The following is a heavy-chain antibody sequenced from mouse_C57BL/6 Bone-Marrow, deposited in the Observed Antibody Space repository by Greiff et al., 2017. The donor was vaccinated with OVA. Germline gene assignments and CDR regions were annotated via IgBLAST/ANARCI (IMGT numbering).Heavy chain of an antibody. CDR2: IRSKSSNYAT. V-gene: IGHV10-3*01. CDR3: VREFYDGYYERYFDV. CDR1: GFTFNTYA. D-gene: IGHD2-3*01. Sequence: EVNVVESGGGLVQPKGSLKLSCAASGFTFNTYAMHWVRQAPGKGLEWVARIRSKSSNYATYYADSVKDRFTISRDDSQSMLYLQMNNLKTEDTAMYYCVREFYDGYYERYFDVWGTGTTVTVSS. J-gene: IGHJ1*03.